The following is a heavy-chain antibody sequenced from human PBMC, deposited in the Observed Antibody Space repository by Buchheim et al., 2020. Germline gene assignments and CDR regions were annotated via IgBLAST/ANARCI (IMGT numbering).Heavy chain of an antibody. V-gene: IGHV7-4-1*02. CDR2: INTNTGNP. D-gene: IGHD3-3*01. CDR3: AASIYDFWSGSWTRWPNYYYYMDV. J-gene: IGHJ6*03. CDR1: GYTFTSYA. Sequence: QVQLVQSGSELKKPGASVKVSCKASGYTFTSYAMNWVRQAPGQGLEWMGWINTNTGNPTYAQGFTGRFVFSLDTSVSTAYLQISSLKAEDTAVYYCAASIYDFWSGSWTRWPNYYYYMDVWGKGTT.